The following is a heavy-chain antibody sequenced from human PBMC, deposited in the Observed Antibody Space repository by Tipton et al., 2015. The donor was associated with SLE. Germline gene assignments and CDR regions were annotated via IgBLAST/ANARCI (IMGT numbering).Heavy chain of an antibody. CDR1: GYTFTTYD. J-gene: IGHJ5*02. Sequence: QLVQSGAEVKKPGESLKISCKGSGYTFTTYDINWVRQATGQGLEWMGWMDPNTGNTADAQKFQGRVTITRNTSISTVYMELSSLRSEDTAIYYCARGFWWFDPWGQGTLVTVSS. CDR3: ARGFWWFDP. D-gene: IGHD3-3*01. V-gene: IGHV1-8*03. CDR2: MDPNTGNT.